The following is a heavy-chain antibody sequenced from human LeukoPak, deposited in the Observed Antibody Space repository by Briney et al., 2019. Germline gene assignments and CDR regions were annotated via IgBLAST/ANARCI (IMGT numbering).Heavy chain of an antibody. Sequence: GGSLRLSCAASGFISSDYYMSWIRQAPGKGLEWVSYISSSGSTIYYADSVKGRFTISRDNAKNSLYLQMNSLRAEDTAVYYCARDKDDYGSGNHWFDPWGQGTLVTVSS. CDR3: ARDKDDYGSGNHWFDP. V-gene: IGHV3-11*01. J-gene: IGHJ5*02. CDR2: ISSSGSTI. D-gene: IGHD3-10*01. CDR1: GFISSDYY.